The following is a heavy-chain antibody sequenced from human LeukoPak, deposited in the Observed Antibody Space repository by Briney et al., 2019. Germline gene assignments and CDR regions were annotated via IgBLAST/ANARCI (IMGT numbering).Heavy chain of an antibody. CDR2: IYYSGST. CDR1: GGSISNYY. V-gene: IGHV4-59*01. D-gene: IGHD2-8*01. Sequence: SETLSLTCTVSGGSISNYYWSWIRQPPAKGLEWIGYIYYSGSTNYNPSLKSRVTISLDMSKNQFSLKLNSVTAADTAVYYCARVSYDAFDIWGQGTMVTVSS. J-gene: IGHJ3*02. CDR3: ARVSYDAFDI.